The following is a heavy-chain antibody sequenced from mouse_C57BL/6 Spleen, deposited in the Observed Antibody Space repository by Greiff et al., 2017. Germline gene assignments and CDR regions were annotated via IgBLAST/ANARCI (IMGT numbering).Heavy chain of an antibody. V-gene: IGHV10-1*01. CDR2: IRSKSNNYAT. CDR1: GFSFNTYA. D-gene: IGHD1-1*01. J-gene: IGHJ2*01. Sequence: EAGGGLVQPKGSLKLSCAASGFSFNTYAMNWVRQAPGKGLEWVARIRSKSNNYATYYADSVKDRFTISRDDSESMLYLQMNNLKTEDTAMYYCVRQYYDYFDYWGQGTTLTVSS. CDR3: VRQYYDYFDY.